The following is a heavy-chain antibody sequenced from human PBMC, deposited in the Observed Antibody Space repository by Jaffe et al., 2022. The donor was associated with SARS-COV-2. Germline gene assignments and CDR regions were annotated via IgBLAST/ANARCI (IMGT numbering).Heavy chain of an antibody. J-gene: IGHJ4*02. CDR2: ISVYNGNT. Sequence: QVQLVQSGTEVKEPGASVKVSCKASGYTFSSYGISWMRQAPGQGLEWMGWISVYNGNTNYAQNLQGRVTMTTDTSTSTAYMEVRSLRSDDTAVYYCARDCSSTSCYYGVDYWGQGTLVTVSS. V-gene: IGHV1-18*01. D-gene: IGHD2-2*01. CDR1: GYTFSSYG. CDR3: ARDCSSTSCYYGVDY.